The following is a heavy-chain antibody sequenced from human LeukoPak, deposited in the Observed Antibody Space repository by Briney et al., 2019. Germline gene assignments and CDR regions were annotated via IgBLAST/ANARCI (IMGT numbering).Heavy chain of an antibody. J-gene: IGHJ5*02. V-gene: IGHV3-48*03. D-gene: IGHD3-16*02. Sequence: YLRHSCTASAFTFVDYTMSWVRRAPGKRLEWVSSISSRGDTIDYADSVKGRFTISRDNAKIPLDLQMNSLRAEDTAVYYCARSPSSFDPWVQGALVTVS. CDR3: ARSPSSFDP. CDR2: ISSRGDTI. CDR1: AFTFVDYT.